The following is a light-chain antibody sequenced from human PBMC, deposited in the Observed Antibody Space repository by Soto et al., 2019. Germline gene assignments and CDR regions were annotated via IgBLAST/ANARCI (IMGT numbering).Light chain of an antibody. CDR3: QQYYETPST. CDR2: WGS. CDR1: QRVLYSSNGNNY. Sequence: DILMTQSPDSLAVSLGERATIHCTSSQRVLYSSNGNNYIAWYLQKPGQPPKLMIYWGSTRESGVPDRFSGSGSGTDFTLNISRVEAEDVAVYYCQQYYETPSTFGQGTKVDIK. J-gene: IGKJ1*01. V-gene: IGKV4-1*01.